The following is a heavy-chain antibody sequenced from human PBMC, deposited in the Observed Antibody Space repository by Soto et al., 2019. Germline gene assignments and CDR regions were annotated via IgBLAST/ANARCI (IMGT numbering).Heavy chain of an antibody. CDR2: IYYSGST. D-gene: IGHD5-12*01. Sequence: SETLSLTCTVSGGSVSSGSYYWSWIRQPPGKGLEWIGYIYYSGSTNYNPSLKSRVTISVDTSKNQFSLKLSSVTAVDTAVYYCATGYGIVATTRGGFDYWGQGTLVTVSS. CDR3: ATGYGIVATTRGGFDY. CDR1: GGSVSSGSYY. V-gene: IGHV4-61*01. J-gene: IGHJ4*02.